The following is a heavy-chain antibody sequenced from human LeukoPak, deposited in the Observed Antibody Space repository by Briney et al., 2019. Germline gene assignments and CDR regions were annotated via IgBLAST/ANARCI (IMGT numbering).Heavy chain of an antibody. CDR3: ARDHGYSYGAPFDY. V-gene: IGHV1-69*04. D-gene: IGHD5-18*01. Sequence: ASVKVSCKASGGTFSSYAISWVRQAPGQGLEWMGRIIPILGIANYAQKFQGRVTITADKSTSTAYMELSSLRSEDTAVYYCARDHGYSYGAPFDYWGQGTLVTVSS. CDR1: GGTFSSYA. CDR2: IIPILGIA. J-gene: IGHJ4*02.